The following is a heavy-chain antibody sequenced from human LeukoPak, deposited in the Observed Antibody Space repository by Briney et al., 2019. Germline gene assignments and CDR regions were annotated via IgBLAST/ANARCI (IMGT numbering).Heavy chain of an antibody. Sequence: PGGSLRLSCAASGFTFSTYFTSWVRQAPGAGLEWVSSISGSGGNTYYADSVKGRFTISRDNSKKAVYLEMNSLRAEDTAVYYCAKPSYYDSTGYSFDYWGQGTLVTVSS. V-gene: IGHV3-23*01. CDR3: AKPSYYDSTGYSFDY. J-gene: IGHJ4*02. D-gene: IGHD3-22*01. CDR1: GFTFSTYF. CDR2: ISGSGGNT.